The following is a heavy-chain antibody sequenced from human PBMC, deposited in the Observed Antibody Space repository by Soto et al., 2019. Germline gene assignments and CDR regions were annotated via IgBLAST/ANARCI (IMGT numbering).Heavy chain of an antibody. V-gene: IGHV3-48*01. D-gene: IGHD4-17*01. CDR3: ARDNYGDYLLGY. CDR1: GFTFSSYS. Sequence: EVQLVESGGGLVQPGGSLRLSCAASGFTFSSYSMNWVRQAPGKGLEWVSYISSSTNTIYYADSVKGRFTISRDNANNSLYLQMNYLRAEATAVYYCARDNYGDYLLGYWGQGTLVTVSS. J-gene: IGHJ4*02. CDR2: ISSSTNTI.